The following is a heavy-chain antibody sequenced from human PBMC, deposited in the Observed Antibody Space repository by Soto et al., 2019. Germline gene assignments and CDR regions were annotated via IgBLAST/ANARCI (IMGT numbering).Heavy chain of an antibody. Sequence: PGGSLRLSCAASGFTFSIYGMHWVRQAPGKGLEWVAVISYDGSNKYYADSVKGRFTISRDNAKNTLYLQMNSLRAEDTAVYYCAKYHDYVSGSSYCMDFWDQGTTVTGSS. J-gene: IGHJ6*02. D-gene: IGHD3-10*01. CDR1: GFTFSIYG. CDR2: ISYDGSNK. CDR3: AKYHDYVSGSSYCMDF. V-gene: IGHV3-30*18.